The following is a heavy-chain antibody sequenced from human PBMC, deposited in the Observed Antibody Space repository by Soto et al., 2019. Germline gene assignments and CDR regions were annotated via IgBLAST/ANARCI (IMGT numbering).Heavy chain of an antibody. CDR2: ISYDGNNK. J-gene: IGHJ6*02. CDR3: ANLVVVAANYYYGMDV. CDR1: GFTFSSYG. Sequence: GGSLRLSCAASGFTFSSYGMHWVRQAPGKGLEWVAVISYDGNNKYYADSVKGRFTISRDNSKNTLYLQMNSLRAEDTAVYYCANLVVVAANYYYGMDVWGQGTTVTVSS. V-gene: IGHV3-30*18. D-gene: IGHD2-15*01.